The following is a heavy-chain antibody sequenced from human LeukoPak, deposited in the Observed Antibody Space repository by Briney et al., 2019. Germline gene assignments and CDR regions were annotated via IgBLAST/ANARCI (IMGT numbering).Heavy chain of an antibody. J-gene: IGHJ4*02. CDR1: GFTSSDYA. CDR2: ISRTSAYI. D-gene: IGHD2-8*02. CDR3: ARDERRYCPDSSCYPGDY. Sequence: KTGGSLRLSCAASGFTSSDYAMKWVRQAPGKGLEWVSAISRTSAYIYYSDSVRGRFTISRDNAKNSVYLQMDSLRAEDTAVYYCARDERRYCPDSSCYPGDYWGQGTLVTVSS. V-gene: IGHV3-21*01.